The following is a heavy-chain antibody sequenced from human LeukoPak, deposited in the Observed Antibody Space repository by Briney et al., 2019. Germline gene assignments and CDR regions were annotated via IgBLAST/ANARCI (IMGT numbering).Heavy chain of an antibody. CDR1: GFTFSDYY. CDR2: ISSSGGTI. CDR3: AYTAMGPYYYYGMDV. V-gene: IGHV3-11*01. D-gene: IGHD5-18*01. Sequence: GGSLRLSCAASGFTFSDYYMSWIRQAPGKGLEWVSYISSSGGTIYYADSVKGRFTISRDNAKNSLYLQMNSLRAEDTAVYYCAYTAMGPYYYYGMDVWGQGTTVTVSS. J-gene: IGHJ6*02.